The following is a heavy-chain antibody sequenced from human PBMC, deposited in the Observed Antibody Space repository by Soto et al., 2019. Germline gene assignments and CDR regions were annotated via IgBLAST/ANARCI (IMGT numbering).Heavy chain of an antibody. CDR1: GYTFTSYD. CDR2: MNPNSGNT. CDR3: ACMVRGNHYYYGMDV. D-gene: IGHD3-10*01. V-gene: IGHV1-8*01. Sequence: QVQLVQSGAEVKKPGASVKVSCKASGYTFTSYDINWVRQATGQGLEWMGWMNPNSGNTGYAQKFQGRVTVTRNTSISTAYMALSSLRSEDTAVYYCACMVRGNHYYYGMDVWGQGTTVTVSS. J-gene: IGHJ6*02.